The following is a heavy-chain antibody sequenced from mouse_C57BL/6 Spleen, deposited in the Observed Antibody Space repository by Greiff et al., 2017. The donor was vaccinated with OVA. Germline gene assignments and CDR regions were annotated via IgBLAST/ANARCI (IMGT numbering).Heavy chain of an antibody. J-gene: IGHJ3*01. CDR2: ISYDGSN. V-gene: IGHV3-6*01. CDR1: GYSITSGYY. CDR3: AKYSNYPWFAY. D-gene: IGHD2-5*01. Sequence: EVQLQQSGPGLVKPSQSLSLTCSVTGYSITSGYYWNWIRQFPGNKLEWMGYISYDGSNNYNPSLKNRISITRDTSKNQFFLKLNSVTTEDTATYYCAKYSNYPWFAYWGQGTLVTVSA.